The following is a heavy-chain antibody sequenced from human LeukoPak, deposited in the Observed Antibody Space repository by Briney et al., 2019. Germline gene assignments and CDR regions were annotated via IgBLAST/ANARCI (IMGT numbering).Heavy chain of an antibody. J-gene: IGHJ4*02. Sequence: GGSLRLSCAASGFTFSSNAMSWVRQAPGKGLEWVSAISGSGGSTFYADSVRGRFTISRDNSRNTLYLQMNSLRAEDTAVYYCAKPPLSSGWYGGDYWGQGTLVTVSS. CDR2: ISGSGGST. V-gene: IGHV3-23*01. D-gene: IGHD6-19*01. CDR1: GFTFSSNA. CDR3: AKPPLSSGWYGGDY.